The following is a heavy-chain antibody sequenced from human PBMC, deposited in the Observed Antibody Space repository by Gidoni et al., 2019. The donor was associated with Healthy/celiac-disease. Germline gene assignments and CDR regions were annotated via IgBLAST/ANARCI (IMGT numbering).Heavy chain of an antibody. J-gene: IGHJ4*02. Sequence: EVQLVESGGGLVQPGRSLRLSCTDSGFTFGDYARGWFRQAPGQGLEWVGFIRSKAYGGTTEYAASVKGRFTISRDDSKSIAYLQMNSLKTEDTAVYYCTRDHGWELLRFDYWGQGTLVTVSS. CDR2: IRSKAYGGTT. CDR1: GFTFGDYA. V-gene: IGHV3-49*03. D-gene: IGHD1-26*01. CDR3: TRDHGWELLRFDY.